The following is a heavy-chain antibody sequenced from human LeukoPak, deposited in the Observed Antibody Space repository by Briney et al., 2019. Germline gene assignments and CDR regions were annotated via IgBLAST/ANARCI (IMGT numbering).Heavy chain of an antibody. CDR3: AREGATMVRGVRRWFDP. V-gene: IGHV1-2*02. Sequence: ASVKVSCKASGYTFTGYYMHWVRQAPGQGLEWMGWINPNSGGTNYAQKFQGRVTMTRDTSISTAYMELSRLRSDDTAVYYCAREGATMVRGVRRWFDPWGQGTLVTVSS. J-gene: IGHJ5*02. CDR2: INPNSGGT. CDR1: GYTFTGYY. D-gene: IGHD3-10*01.